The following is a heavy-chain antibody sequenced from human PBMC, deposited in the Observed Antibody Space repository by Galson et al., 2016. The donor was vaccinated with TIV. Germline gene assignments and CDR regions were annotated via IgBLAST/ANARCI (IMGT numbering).Heavy chain of an antibody. CDR1: GESLSGYH. D-gene: IGHD2-2*01. Sequence: LSLTCALSGESLSGYHWTWIRQAPGKGLEWIGEVSHRGRTNYNPSLESRVPISLVTSKDEFALKLTSVTAADTAVYYCARGGPNIVIVPAAGYFDSWGQGALVTVSS. CDR3: ARGGPNIVIVPAAGYFDS. CDR2: VSHRGRT. V-gene: IGHV4-34*01. J-gene: IGHJ4*02.